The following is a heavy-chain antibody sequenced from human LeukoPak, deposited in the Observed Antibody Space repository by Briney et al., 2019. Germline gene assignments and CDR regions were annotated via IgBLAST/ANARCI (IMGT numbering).Heavy chain of an antibody. Sequence: PGGSLRLSCAASGFTFSSYAMSWVRQAPGKGLEWVSAISGSGGSTYYADSVKGRFTISRDNSENTLYLQMNSLRAEDTAVYYCAKDWRAYYYDSSGYWPYYFDYWGQGTLVTVSS. CDR1: GFTFSSYA. J-gene: IGHJ4*02. D-gene: IGHD3-22*01. CDR2: ISGSGGST. CDR3: AKDWRAYYYDSSGYWPYYFDY. V-gene: IGHV3-23*01.